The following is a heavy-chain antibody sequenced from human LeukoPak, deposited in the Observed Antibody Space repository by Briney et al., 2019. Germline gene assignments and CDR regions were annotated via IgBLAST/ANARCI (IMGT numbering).Heavy chain of an antibody. D-gene: IGHD5-12*01. CDR2: IYSGGST. CDR1: GFTVSSNY. Sequence: GGSLRLSCAASGFTVSSNYMGWVRQAPGKGLEWVSVIYSGGSTYYADSVKGRFTISRDNSKNTLYLQMNSLRAEDTAVYYCARDMRATLDYWGQGTLVTVSS. V-gene: IGHV3-53*01. CDR3: ARDMRATLDY. J-gene: IGHJ4*02.